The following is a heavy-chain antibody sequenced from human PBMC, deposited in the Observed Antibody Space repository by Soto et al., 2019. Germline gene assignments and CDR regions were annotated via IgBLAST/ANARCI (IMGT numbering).Heavy chain of an antibody. CDR2: LLHGGTT. CDR3: AYSTGWYRHDV. V-gene: IGHV4-4*02. Sequence: QVQLQESGPGLVKPSGTLSLTCAVSGDSISSPKWWTWLRQPPGKGLEWIGDLLHGGTTNYIPSLKSRVTLSVDTSQNQFSLNLTSVTAADTAIYYCAYSTGWYRHDVWGQGTSVTVSS. CDR1: GDSISSPKW. J-gene: IGHJ3*01. D-gene: IGHD6-19*01.